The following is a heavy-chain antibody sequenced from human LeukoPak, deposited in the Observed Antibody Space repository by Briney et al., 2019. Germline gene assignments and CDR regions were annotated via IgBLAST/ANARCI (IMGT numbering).Heavy chain of an antibody. CDR1: GYTFTSYA. J-gene: IGHJ3*02. V-gene: IGHV1-3*01. CDR2: INAGNGNT. Sequence: ASVKVSCKASGYTFTSYAMHWVRQAPGQRLEWMGWINAGNGNTKYSQKFQGRVTITRDTSASTAYMELSSLRSEDTAVYYCARGSEEVAYCGGDCFSDAFDIWDQGTMVTVSS. D-gene: IGHD2-21*02. CDR3: ARGSEEVAYCGGDCFSDAFDI.